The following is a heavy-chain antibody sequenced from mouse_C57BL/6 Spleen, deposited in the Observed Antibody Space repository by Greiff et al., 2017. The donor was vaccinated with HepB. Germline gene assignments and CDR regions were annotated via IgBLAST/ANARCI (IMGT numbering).Heavy chain of an antibody. D-gene: IGHD2-1*01. CDR3: ARDNYGNYFDY. V-gene: IGHV5-4*01. J-gene: IGHJ2*01. CDR2: ISDDGSYT. CDR1: GFTFSSYA. Sequence: EVQVVESGGGLVKPGGSLKLSCAASGFTFSSYAMSWVRQTPEKRLEWVATISDDGSYTYYPDNVKGRFTISRDNAKNNLYLQMSPLKSEDTAMYYCARDNYGNYFDYWGQGTTLTVSS.